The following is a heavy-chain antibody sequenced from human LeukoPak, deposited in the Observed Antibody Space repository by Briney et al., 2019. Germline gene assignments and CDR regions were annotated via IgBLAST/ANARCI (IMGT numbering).Heavy chain of an antibody. Sequence: SETLSLTCTVSGDSINNYFWTWIRQPPGKGLEWIGYIYYSGSTNYNPSLKTRVTISLDRSKNQFSLNLNSVTAADTAVYYCARHKRLDPWGQGTLVTVSS. J-gene: IGHJ5*02. V-gene: IGHV4-59*01. CDR1: GDSINNYF. CDR2: IYYSGST. CDR3: ARHKRLDP.